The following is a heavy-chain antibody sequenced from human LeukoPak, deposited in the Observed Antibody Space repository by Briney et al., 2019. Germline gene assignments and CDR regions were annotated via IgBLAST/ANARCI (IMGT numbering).Heavy chain of an antibody. CDR3: ATLSEQQLVADY. CDR1: GGSISSSNYY. Sequence: SETLSLTCTVSGGSISSSNYYWGWIRQPPGKGLEWIGSIYYSGITYYNPSLKSRVTISVDRSKNQFSLKLSSVTAADAAVYYCATLSEQQLVADYWGQGTLVTVSS. J-gene: IGHJ4*02. V-gene: IGHV4-39*07. CDR2: IYYSGIT. D-gene: IGHD6-13*01.